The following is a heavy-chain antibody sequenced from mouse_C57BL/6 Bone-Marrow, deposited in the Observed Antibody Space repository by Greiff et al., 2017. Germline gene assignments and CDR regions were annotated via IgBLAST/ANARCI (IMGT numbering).Heavy chain of an antibody. CDR3: ARGDGWLPFAY. CDR1: GYTFTSYG. CDR2: IYPRSGNT. V-gene: IGHV1-81*01. Sequence: VKVVESGAELARPGASVKLSCKASGYTFTSYGISWVKQRTGQGLEWIGEIYPRSGNTYYNEKFKGKATLTADKSSSTAYMQLSSLTSEDSAVYFCARGDGWLPFAYWGQGTLVTVSA. D-gene: IGHD2-3*01. J-gene: IGHJ3*01.